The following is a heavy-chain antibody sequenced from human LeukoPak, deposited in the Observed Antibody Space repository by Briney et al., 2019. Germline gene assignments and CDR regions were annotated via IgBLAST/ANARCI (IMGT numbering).Heavy chain of an antibody. D-gene: IGHD3-9*01. CDR3: AKSPSGYDILTGYLAAGGMDV. V-gene: IGHV3-30*18. Sequence: GGSLRLSCAASGFTFSSYGMHWVRQAPGKGLERVAVISYDGSNKYYADSVKGRFTISRDNSKNTLYLQMNSLRAEDTAVYYCAKSPSGYDILTGYLAAGGMDVWGKGTTVTVSS. CDR1: GFTFSSYG. CDR2: ISYDGSNK. J-gene: IGHJ6*04.